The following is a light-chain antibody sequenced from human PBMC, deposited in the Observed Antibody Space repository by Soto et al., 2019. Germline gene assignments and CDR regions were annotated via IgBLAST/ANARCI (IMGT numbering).Light chain of an antibody. J-gene: IGKJ4*01. CDR3: QQYVSSPLT. V-gene: IGKV3-20*01. CDR2: GAS. CDR1: ESVRSSY. Sequence: EIVLTQSPATLSLSPGERATLSCRASESVRSSYLAWYQQKPGQAPRLLIYGASTRATAIPDRFSGSGSGTDFTLTISRLEPEDFTVYYCQQYVSSPLTFGGGTKVDIK.